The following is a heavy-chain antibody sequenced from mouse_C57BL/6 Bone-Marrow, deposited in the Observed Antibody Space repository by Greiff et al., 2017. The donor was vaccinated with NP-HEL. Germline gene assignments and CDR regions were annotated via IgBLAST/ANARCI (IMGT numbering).Heavy chain of an antibody. Sequence: DVTLVESGGGLVKPGGSLKLSCAASGFTFSDYGMHWVRQAPEKGLEWVAYISRGSSTIYYADTVKGRSTLSRDKAKNTLLLQMTSLRSEYTAMYYCARNDGYYVDSMDYWGQGTSVTVSS. D-gene: IGHD2-3*01. V-gene: IGHV5-17*01. J-gene: IGHJ4*01. CDR2: ISRGSSTI. CDR3: ARNDGYYVDSMDY. CDR1: GFTFSDYG.